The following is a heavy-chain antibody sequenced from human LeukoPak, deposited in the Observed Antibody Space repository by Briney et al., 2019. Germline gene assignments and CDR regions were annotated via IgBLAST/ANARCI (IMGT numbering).Heavy chain of an antibody. CDR2: IYHSGST. D-gene: IGHD1-26*01. CDR3: ARHGEATPTYFDY. Sequence: PSETLSLTCGVSGYSISSGYYWGWIRQPPGKGLEWIGSIYHSGSTYYNPSLKSRVTISVDTSKNQFSLKLRSVTAADTALYYCARHGEATPTYFDYWGQGTLVTVSS. CDR1: GYSISSGYY. V-gene: IGHV4-38-2*01. J-gene: IGHJ4*02.